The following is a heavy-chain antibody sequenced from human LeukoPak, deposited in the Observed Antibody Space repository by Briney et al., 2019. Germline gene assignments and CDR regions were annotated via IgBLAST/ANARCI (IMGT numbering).Heavy chain of an antibody. CDR1: GFTFSDYC. CDR2: ISSSSSYT. Sequence: GGSLRLSCAASGFTFSDYCMSWIRQAPGKGLEWVSYISSSSSYTDYADSVKGRFTISRDNAKNSLSLQMNSLRAEDTADYYCARDSGYSGYSDYWGQGTLATVSS. CDR3: ARDSGYSGYSDY. D-gene: IGHD5-12*01. J-gene: IGHJ4*02. V-gene: IGHV3-11*05.